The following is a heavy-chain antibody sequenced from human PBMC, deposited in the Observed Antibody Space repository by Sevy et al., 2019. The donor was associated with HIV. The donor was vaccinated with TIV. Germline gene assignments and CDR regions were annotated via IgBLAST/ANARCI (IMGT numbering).Heavy chain of an antibody. CDR2: IYWNDDQ. CDR1: GFSLSTTGVG. D-gene: IGHD2-15*01. J-gene: IGHJ5*02. Sequence: SGPTLVKPTQTLTLTCTFSGFSLSTTGVGVGWIRQPPGKALEWLGIIYWNDDQRYSPPLNSRLTITKDTSKNQVVLTMTNMDPVDTATYYCAHALGYCRSDTCSRFDPWGQGTLVTVSS. CDR3: AHALGYCRSDTCSRFDP. V-gene: IGHV2-5*01.